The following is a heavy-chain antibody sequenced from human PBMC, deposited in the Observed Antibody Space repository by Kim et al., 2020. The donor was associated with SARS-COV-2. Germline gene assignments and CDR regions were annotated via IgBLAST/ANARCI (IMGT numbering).Heavy chain of an antibody. CDR1: GGSISSSSYY. V-gene: IGHV4-39*01. CDR2: IYYSGST. D-gene: IGHD3-3*01. J-gene: IGHJ5*02. Sequence: SETLSLTCTVSGGSISSSSYYWGWIRQPPGKGLEWIGSIYYSGSTYYNPSLKSRVTISVDTSKNQFSLKLGSVTAADTAVYYCASQYYDFWSGYFTKPFDPWGQGTLVTVSS. CDR3: ASQYYDFWSGYFTKPFDP.